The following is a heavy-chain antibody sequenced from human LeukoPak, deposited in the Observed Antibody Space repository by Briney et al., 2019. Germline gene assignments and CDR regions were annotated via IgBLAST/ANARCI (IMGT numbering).Heavy chain of an antibody. CDR1: GFTFSSYA. Sequence: PGGSLRLSCAASGFTFSSYAMNWVRQAPGKGLEWVSAISGSGGSTNYADSVKGWFTISRDDSKNTLYLQMNSLRAEDTAVYYCAKETSSSFDYWGQGTLVTVSS. CDR3: AKETSSSFDY. D-gene: IGHD6-6*01. CDR2: ISGSGGST. J-gene: IGHJ4*02. V-gene: IGHV3-23*01.